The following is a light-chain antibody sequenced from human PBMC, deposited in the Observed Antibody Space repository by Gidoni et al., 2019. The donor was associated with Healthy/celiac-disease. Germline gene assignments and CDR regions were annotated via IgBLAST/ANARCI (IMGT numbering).Light chain of an antibody. CDR3: HQRSNWQRT. Sequence: EIVLTQSPATLSLSPGERATLSCRASQSVSSYLAWYKQKPGQTPRLHIYDSSTSATGIPASCSGSGSGTAFTLTSISLEPEDFAVYHRHQRSNWQRTFXGXTKVEIK. V-gene: IGKV3-11*01. J-gene: IGKJ4*01. CDR1: QSVSSY. CDR2: DSS.